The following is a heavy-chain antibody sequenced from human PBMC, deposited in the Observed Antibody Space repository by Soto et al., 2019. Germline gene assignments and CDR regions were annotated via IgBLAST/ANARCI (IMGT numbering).Heavy chain of an antibody. D-gene: IGHD3-10*01. CDR1: GFTFSSYG. CDR2: ISYDGSNK. J-gene: IGHJ4*02. V-gene: IGHV3-30*18. CDR3: ANYGSGIDY. Sequence: GSLRLSCAASGFTFSSYGMHWVRQAPGKGLEWVAVISYDGSNKYYADSVKGRFAISRDNSKNTLYLQMNSLRAEDTAVYYCANYGSGIDYWGQGTLVTVSS.